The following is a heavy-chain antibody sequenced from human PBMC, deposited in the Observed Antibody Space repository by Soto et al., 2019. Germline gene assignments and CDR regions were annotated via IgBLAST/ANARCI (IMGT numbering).Heavy chain of an antibody. Sequence: ASVKVSCKASGYTFTNFGISWVRQAPGQGLEWMGWISAYNGNTNFAQKLQGRVSLTTDTFSTTAYMELRSLTSDDMAVYYCARDLVPGYTGFSDYWGQGTLVTVSS. CDR1: GYTFTNFG. J-gene: IGHJ4*02. CDR2: ISAYNGNT. D-gene: IGHD5-12*01. CDR3: ARDLVPGYTGFSDY. V-gene: IGHV1-18*03.